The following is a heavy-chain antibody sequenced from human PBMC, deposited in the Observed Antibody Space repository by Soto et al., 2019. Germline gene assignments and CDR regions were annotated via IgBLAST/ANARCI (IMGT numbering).Heavy chain of an antibody. Sequence: SVKVSCKASGGTFSSYPISWVRQAPGQGLEWMGGIIPIFGTANYAQKFQGRVTITADKSTSTAYMELSSLRSEDTAVYYCARDRYQLLYGDYYYYGMDVWGQGTTVTVS. V-gene: IGHV1-69*06. J-gene: IGHJ6*02. CDR3: ARDRYQLLYGDYYYYGMDV. CDR2: IIPIFGTA. CDR1: GGTFSSYP. D-gene: IGHD2-2*02.